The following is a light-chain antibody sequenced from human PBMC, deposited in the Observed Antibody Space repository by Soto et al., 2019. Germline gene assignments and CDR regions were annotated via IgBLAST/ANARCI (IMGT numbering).Light chain of an antibody. J-gene: IGKJ2*01. V-gene: IGKV3-15*01. CDR3: PQGHGWPLT. Sequence: EIVMTQSPATLSVSPGERATLSCRASQSISGELAWYQQRPGQPPRLLIYGVSTRATGVPDRFSGSGSGSDFTLHISGLQAEDFAVYYCPQGHGWPLTFGQGTRLDI. CDR1: QSISGE. CDR2: GVS.